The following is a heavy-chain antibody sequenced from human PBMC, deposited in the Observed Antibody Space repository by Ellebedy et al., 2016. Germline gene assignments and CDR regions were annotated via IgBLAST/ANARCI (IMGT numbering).Heavy chain of an antibody. CDR2: ISSSGSTI. Sequence: GGSLRLSCAASGFTFSSYWMHWVRQAPGKGLEWVSYISSSGSTIYYADSVKGRFTISRDNAKYSLYLQMNSLRDEDTAVYYCARVGFCSGGSCYFGYYGMDVWGQGTTVTVSS. CDR3: ARVGFCSGGSCYFGYYGMDV. D-gene: IGHD2-15*01. J-gene: IGHJ6*02. CDR1: GFTFSSYW. V-gene: IGHV3-48*02.